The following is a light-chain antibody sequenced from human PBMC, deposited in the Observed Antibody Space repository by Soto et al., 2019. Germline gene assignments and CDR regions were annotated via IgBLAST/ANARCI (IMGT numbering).Light chain of an antibody. CDR3: QQYGGSPPYT. Sequence: EIVLTQSPGTLSLSPGDRATLSCRASQSVSSSNLAWYQQKPGQAPRLLIYGASSRATGIPDRFSGSGSGTDFTLTISGLAPEDFAVYYCQQYGGSPPYTFGHGTKVDIK. V-gene: IGKV3-20*01. CDR2: GAS. CDR1: QSVSSSN. J-gene: IGKJ2*01.